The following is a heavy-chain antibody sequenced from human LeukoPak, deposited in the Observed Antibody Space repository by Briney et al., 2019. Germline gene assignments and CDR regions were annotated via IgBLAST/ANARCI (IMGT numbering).Heavy chain of an antibody. CDR3: ARGMYSSSWYNYYYVGMDV. V-gene: IGHV4-59*01. CDR1: GGSISSYY. J-gene: IGHJ6*02. D-gene: IGHD6-13*01. Sequence: PSETLSLTCTVSGGSISSYYWSWIRQPPGKGLEGIGYIYYSGSTNYNPSLKSRVTISVDTSKNQFSLKLSSVTAADTAVYYCARGMYSSSWYNYYYVGMDVWGQGTTVTVSS. CDR2: IYYSGST.